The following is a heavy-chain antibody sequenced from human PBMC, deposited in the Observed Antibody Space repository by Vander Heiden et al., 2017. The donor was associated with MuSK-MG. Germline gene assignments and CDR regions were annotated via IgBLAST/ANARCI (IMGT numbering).Heavy chain of an antibody. V-gene: IGHV4-34*01. CDR3: AATITEYSYGYGGY. CDR2: INHSGST. CDR1: GGSFSGPY. J-gene: IGHJ4*02. D-gene: IGHD5-18*01. Sequence: VHLQQWGGGLLKPSETLSLTCAVYGGSFSGPYWRWIRQPPGKGLEWIGEINHSGSTNYNPSLKSRVTVSVDTSKSQFSLKLSSRTAADTAVYYCAATITEYSYGYGGYWGQGTLVTVSS.